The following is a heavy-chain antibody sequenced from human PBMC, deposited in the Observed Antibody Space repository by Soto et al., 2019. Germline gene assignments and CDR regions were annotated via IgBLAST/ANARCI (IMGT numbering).Heavy chain of an antibody. V-gene: IGHV6-1*01. CDR1: GDSVSSIGAA. CDR2: TYYRAKWYN. D-gene: IGHD3-10*01. Sequence: QVQLRQSGPGLVKPSQTLSLTCAISGDSVSSIGAAWHWIRQSPSRGLEWLGRTYYRAKWYNNYAVSVKSRITINAYTSQNQLSLQLNSVTPEDTALYFCARDWSPWDGFGSRGFDYWGQGALVTVSS. J-gene: IGHJ4*02. CDR3: ARDWSPWDGFGSRGFDY.